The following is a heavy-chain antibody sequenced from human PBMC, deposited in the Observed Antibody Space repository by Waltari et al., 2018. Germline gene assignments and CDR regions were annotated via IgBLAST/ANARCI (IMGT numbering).Heavy chain of an antibody. J-gene: IGHJ4*02. CDR3: ENNEWGLPVD. Sequence: QVQLQQWGAGLLKPSETLFLTCAVYGGSFSGYYWSWIRQPPGKGLEWIGEINHSGSTNYNPSLKSRVTISADTSKNQFSLRLTSVTAADTAIYYCENNEWGLPVDWGQGTLVTVSS. CDR1: GGSFSGYY. D-gene: IGHD1-26*01. CDR2: INHSGST. V-gene: IGHV4-34*01.